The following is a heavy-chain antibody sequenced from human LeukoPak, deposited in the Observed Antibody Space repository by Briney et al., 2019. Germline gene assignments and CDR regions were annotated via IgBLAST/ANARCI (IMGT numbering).Heavy chain of an antibody. CDR3: ARQPALTHSHFDY. CDR2: IKQDGSDK. J-gene: IGHJ4*02. V-gene: IGHV3-7*01. CDR1: GFTFSSFW. Sequence: GGSLRLSCAASGFTFSSFWMSWVRQAPGKGLEWVANIKQDGSDKYYVDSVKGRFTISRDNAKNSLYLQMNSLRAEDTAIYYCARQPALTHSHFDYWGQGTRVTVSS.